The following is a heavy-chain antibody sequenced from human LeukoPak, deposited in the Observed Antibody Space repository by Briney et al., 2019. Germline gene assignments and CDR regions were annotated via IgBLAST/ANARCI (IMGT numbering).Heavy chain of an antibody. V-gene: IGHV4-39*01. CDR2: ISYSGST. J-gene: IGHJ4*02. D-gene: IGHD1-26*01. Sequence: SETLSLTCTVSGRSISSSRNLWGWIRQPPGKGLEWIGSISYSGSTYYNPSLKSRVTISVDTSKNQFSLKLSSVTAADTAVYYCARLTPYSGSPLGDYWGQGTLVTVSS. CDR1: GRSISSSRNL. CDR3: ARLTPYSGSPLGDY.